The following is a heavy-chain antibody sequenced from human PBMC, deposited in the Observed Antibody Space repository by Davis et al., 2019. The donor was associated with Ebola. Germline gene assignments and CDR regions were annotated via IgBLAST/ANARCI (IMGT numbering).Heavy chain of an antibody. V-gene: IGHV4-38-2*02. CDR2: IYHSGST. Sequence: MPSETLSPTCTVPGYSISSGYYWGWIRQPPGKGLEWIGSIYHSGSTYYNPPLKSRVTISVDTSKNQFSLKLSSVTAADTAVYYCAREVVATNSRDFDYWGQGTLVTVSS. CDR3: AREVVATNSRDFDY. D-gene: IGHD5-12*01. CDR1: GYSISSGYY. J-gene: IGHJ4*02.